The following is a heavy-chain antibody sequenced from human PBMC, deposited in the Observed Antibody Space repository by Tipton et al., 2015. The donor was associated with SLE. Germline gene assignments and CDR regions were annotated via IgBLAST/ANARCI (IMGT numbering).Heavy chain of an antibody. J-gene: IGHJ4*02. D-gene: IGHD3-22*01. CDR3: ARDDYDCTGPGY. CDR2: ISSTSSST. V-gene: IGHV3-48*01. Sequence: SLRLSCVVSDFAFSDYNMNWVRQAPGKGLEWVSYISSTSSSTYYADSVKGRFTISRDNAKNSLYLQMNSLTGEDTAVYYCARDDYDCTGPGYWGQGTLVTVSS. CDR1: DFAFSDYN.